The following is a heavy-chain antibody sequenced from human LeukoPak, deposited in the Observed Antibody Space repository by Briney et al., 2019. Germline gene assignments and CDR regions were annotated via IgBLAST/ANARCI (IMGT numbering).Heavy chain of an antibody. CDR2: LSGSAVTT. CDR3: ARRAGAYSHPYDY. D-gene: IGHD4/OR15-4a*01. J-gene: IGHJ4*02. CDR1: GFTFSTYA. V-gene: IGHV3-23*01. Sequence: GGSLRLSCAASGFTFSTYAMSWVRQAPGKGLEWVSTLSGSAVTTYYADSVKGRFTISRDNSKNTLYLQMNSLRAEDTAVYYCARRAGAYSHPYDYWGQGTLVTVSS.